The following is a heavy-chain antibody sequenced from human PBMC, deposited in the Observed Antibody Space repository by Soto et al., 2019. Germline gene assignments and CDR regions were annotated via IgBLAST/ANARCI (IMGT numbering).Heavy chain of an antibody. V-gene: IGHV4-59*01. J-gene: IGHJ4*02. D-gene: IGHD2-15*01. CDR1: GGSISSYY. Sequence: SETLSLTCTVSGGSISSYYWSWIRQPPGKGLEWIGYIYYSGNTNYNPSLKSRVTISVDTSKNQFSLQLSSVTAADTAVYFCTKYRRTDAEGYSFDYWGQGALVTVSS. CDR3: TKYRRTDAEGYSFDY. CDR2: IYYSGNT.